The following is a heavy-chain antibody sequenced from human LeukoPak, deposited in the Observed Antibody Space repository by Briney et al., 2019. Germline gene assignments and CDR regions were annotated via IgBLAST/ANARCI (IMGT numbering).Heavy chain of an antibody. J-gene: IGHJ6*02. CDR1: GVTFSSYE. CDR3: ASCASVSCYPVYYYYGMDV. CDR2: ISSSGSSI. Sequence: GGSLRLSCAASGVTFSSYEMNWVRQAPGKGLEWVSYISSSGSSIYYAESVEGRFTISRDIAKNSLYLQMNSLRAEDTAVYYRASCASVSCYPVYYYYGMDVWGQGTTVTVSS. D-gene: IGHD2-2*01. V-gene: IGHV3-48*03.